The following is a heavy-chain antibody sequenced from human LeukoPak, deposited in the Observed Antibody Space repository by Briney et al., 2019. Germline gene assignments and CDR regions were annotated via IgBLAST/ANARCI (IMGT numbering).Heavy chain of an antibody. V-gene: IGHV4-34*01. Sequence: PSETLSLTCAVYGGSFSGYYWSWIRQPPGNGLEWIGEINHSGSTNYNPSLKSRVTISVDTSKSQFSLKLSSVTAADTAVYYCARGRNRYYYDSSGYRFGYWGQGTLVTVSS. J-gene: IGHJ4*02. CDR1: GGSFSGYY. CDR2: INHSGST. CDR3: ARGRNRYYYDSSGYRFGY. D-gene: IGHD3-22*01.